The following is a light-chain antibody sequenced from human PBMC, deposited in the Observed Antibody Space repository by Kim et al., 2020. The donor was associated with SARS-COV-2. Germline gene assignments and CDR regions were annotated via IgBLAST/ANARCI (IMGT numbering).Light chain of an antibody. CDR2: GKN. V-gene: IGLV3-19*01. Sequence: SSELTQDPAVSVALGQTVRITCQGDSLRTYYASWYQQKPGQAPVLVIYGKNNRPSGIPDRFSGSSSGNTASLTITGAQAEGEADYYCNSRVGVLFGGGTQLTVL. J-gene: IGLJ2*01. CDR1: SLRTYY. CDR3: NSRVGVL.